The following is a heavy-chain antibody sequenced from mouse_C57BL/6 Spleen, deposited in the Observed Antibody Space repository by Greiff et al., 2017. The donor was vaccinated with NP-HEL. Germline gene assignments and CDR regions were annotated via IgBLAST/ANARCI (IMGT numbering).Heavy chain of an antibody. Sequence: EVMLVESGGGLVKPGGSLKLSCAASGFTFSDYGMHWVRQAPEKGLEWVAYISSGSSTIYYADTVKGRFTISRDNAKNTLFLQMTSLRSEDTAMYYCARRYYGSSPYYYAMDYWGQGTSVTVSS. J-gene: IGHJ4*01. CDR3: ARRYYGSSPYYYAMDY. D-gene: IGHD1-1*01. CDR2: ISSGSSTI. CDR1: GFTFSDYG. V-gene: IGHV5-17*01.